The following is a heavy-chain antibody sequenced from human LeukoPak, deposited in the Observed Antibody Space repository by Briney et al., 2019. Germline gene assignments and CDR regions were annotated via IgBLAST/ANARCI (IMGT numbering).Heavy chain of an antibody. D-gene: IGHD3-10*01. CDR2: LSGSGAAT. J-gene: IGHJ4*02. CDR1: GVTVSSKD. Sequence: GGSLRLSCAASGVTVSSKDMSWVRQAPGKGLEWVSGLSGSGAATFYADSVKGRFTISRDNSNNTLYLRLNSLRAEDTAIYFCAKDRWYDGESGYFDHWGRGTLVTVSS. V-gene: IGHV3-23*01. CDR3: AKDRWYDGESGYFDH.